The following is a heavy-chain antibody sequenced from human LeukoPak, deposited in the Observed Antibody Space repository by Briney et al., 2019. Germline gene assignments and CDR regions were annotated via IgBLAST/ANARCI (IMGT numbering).Heavy chain of an antibody. CDR3: ARDPGAATFDY. D-gene: IGHD6-13*01. CDR2: IGDSGITI. Sequence: PGGSLRLSCAASGFTFSSYEMNWVRQAPGKGLEWVSYIGDSGITIYYADSVKGRFTISRDNAKNSLYLQMNSLRAEDTAVYYCARDPGAATFDYWGQGTLVTVSS. V-gene: IGHV3-48*03. CDR1: GFTFSSYE. J-gene: IGHJ4*02.